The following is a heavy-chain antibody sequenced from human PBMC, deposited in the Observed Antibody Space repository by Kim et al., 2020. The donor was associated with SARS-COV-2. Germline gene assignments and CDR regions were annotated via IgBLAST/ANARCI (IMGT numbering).Heavy chain of an antibody. D-gene: IGHD4-4*01. CDR3: TTETTVSTY. J-gene: IGHJ4*02. Sequence: GTTDYAAPVKGRFTISRDDSKNTLYLQMNSLKTEDTAMYYCTTETTVSTYWGQGTLVTVSS. CDR2: GTT. V-gene: IGHV3-15*01.